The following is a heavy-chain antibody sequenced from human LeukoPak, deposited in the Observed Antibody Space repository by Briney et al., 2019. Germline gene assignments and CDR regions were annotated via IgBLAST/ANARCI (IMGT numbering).Heavy chain of an antibody. CDR2: IYYSEST. CDR3: ARHVGAVALSPIDY. V-gene: IGHV4-59*01. CDR1: GGSFSGYY. Sequence: SETLSLTCAGYGGSFSGYYWSWIRQPPGKGLEWIGYIYYSESTNYNPSRKSRVTISVDTSKNLFSLKMSSVAAADTAVYYCARHVGAVALSPIDYWGQGTLVTVSS. J-gene: IGHJ4*02. D-gene: IGHD6-19*01.